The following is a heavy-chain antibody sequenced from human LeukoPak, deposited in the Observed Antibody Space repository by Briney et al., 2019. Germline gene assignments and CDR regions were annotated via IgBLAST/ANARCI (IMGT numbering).Heavy chain of an antibody. CDR1: GDSITSAGYS. V-gene: IGHV4-61*08. CDR3: ARERDYFDY. J-gene: IGHJ4*02. CDR2: IYQSEST. Sequence: SETLSLTCAVSGDSITSAGYSWNWIRQPPEKDLEWIGYIYQSESTNYNPSLKSRVTISVDTSKNQFSLKLSSVTAADTAVYYCARERDYFDYWGQGTLVTVSS.